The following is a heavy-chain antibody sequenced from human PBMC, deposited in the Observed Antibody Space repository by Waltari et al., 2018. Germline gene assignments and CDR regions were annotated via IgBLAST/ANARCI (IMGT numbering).Heavy chain of an antibody. V-gene: IGHV1-69-2*01. D-gene: IGHD2-15*01. CDR2: VDPEDGET. CDR1: GYTFTDYY. J-gene: IGHJ6*02. CDR3: ATAEYCSGGSCYYYYYGMDV. Sequence: EVQLVQSGAEVKKPGATVKIPCKVSGYTFTDYYMHWVQQAPGNGLEWMGLVDPEDGETIYAEKFQGRVTITADTSTDTAYMELSSLRSEDTAVYYCATAEYCSGGSCYYYYYGMDVWGQGTTVTVSS.